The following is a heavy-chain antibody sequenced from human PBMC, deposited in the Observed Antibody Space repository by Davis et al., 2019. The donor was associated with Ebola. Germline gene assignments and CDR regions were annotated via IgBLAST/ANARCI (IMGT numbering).Heavy chain of an antibody. CDR3: ARSIVGATQAGWFDP. CDR1: GYTFTSYG. J-gene: IGHJ5*02. CDR2: ISAYNGNT. Sequence: AASVKVSCKASGYTFTSYGIIWVRQAPGQGLEWMGWISAYNGNTNYAQKLQGRVTMTTDTSTSTAYMELRSLRSDDTAVYYCARSIVGATQAGWFDPWGQGTLVTVSS. V-gene: IGHV1-18*01. D-gene: IGHD1-26*01.